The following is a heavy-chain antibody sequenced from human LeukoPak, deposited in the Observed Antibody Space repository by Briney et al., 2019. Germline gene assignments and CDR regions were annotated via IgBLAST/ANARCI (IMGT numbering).Heavy chain of an antibody. CDR3: ARASGQVGYYYDSSAYRPYYYYYYYMDV. Sequence: GASVKVSCKASGYTFTGYYMHWVRQAPGQGLEWMGWINPNSGGTNYAQKFQGRVTMTRDTSISTAYMELSRLRSDDTAVYYCARASGQVGYYYDSSAYRPYYYYYYYMDVWGKGTTVTVSS. CDR1: GYTFTGYY. J-gene: IGHJ6*03. CDR2: INPNSGGT. D-gene: IGHD3-22*01. V-gene: IGHV1-2*02.